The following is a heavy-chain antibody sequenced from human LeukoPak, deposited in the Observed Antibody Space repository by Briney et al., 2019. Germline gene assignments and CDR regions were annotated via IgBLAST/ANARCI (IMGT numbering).Heavy chain of an antibody. CDR3: ARESHETREDY. CDR1: GYTFTSYG. J-gene: IGHJ4*02. CDR2: ISANNGDT. V-gene: IGHV1-18*01. D-gene: IGHD1-1*01. Sequence: ASVKVSCTASGYTFTSYGISWVRQAPGQGLEWMGWISANNGDTDYPPKLQDRVTMTTDTYTSTAYMELRSLRSDDTAMYYCARESHETREDYWGQGTLVTVSS.